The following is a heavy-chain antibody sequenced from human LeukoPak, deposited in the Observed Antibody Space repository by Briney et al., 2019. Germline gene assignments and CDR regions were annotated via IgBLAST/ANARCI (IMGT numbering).Heavy chain of an antibody. V-gene: IGHV5-51*01. CDR3: ARCGTIGTGGEY. D-gene: IGHD1-1*01. CDR1: EYLFTPYW. CDR2: IYPGDSDT. Sequence: GASLNLSCPAYEYLFTPYWIEWARQPPAPRQDKLASIYPGDSDTRSSQSFQPQVTNSANKSISTAYLQWSSLKASDSDMYYCARCGTIGTGGEYWGQGTLVRVSS. J-gene: IGHJ4*02.